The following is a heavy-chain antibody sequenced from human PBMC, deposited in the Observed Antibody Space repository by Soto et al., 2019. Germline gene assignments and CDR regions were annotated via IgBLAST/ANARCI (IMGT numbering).Heavy chain of an antibody. CDR2: IIPMFGKA. CDR1: GGTFSRYT. CDR3: ARDGTLYDGGAYYYLY. Sequence: ASVKVSCKASGGTFSRYTLSWVRQAPGQGLEWMGGIIPMFGKANYAQKFQGRVTITADESTRTGYMELRSLISEDTAVYYCARDGTLYDGGAYYYLYWGQGTLVTVSS. D-gene: IGHD3-22*01. V-gene: IGHV1-69*13. J-gene: IGHJ4*02.